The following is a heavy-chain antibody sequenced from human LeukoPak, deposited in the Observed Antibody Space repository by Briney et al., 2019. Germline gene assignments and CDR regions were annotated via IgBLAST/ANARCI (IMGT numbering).Heavy chain of an antibody. CDR1: GYTFTGYY. CDR2: INPNSGGT. CDR3: ARDKSWSGSRNWFDP. V-gene: IGHV1-2*02. D-gene: IGHD1-26*01. Sequence: GASVKVSCKASGYTFTGYYMHWVRQAPGQGLEWMGWINPNSGGTNYAQKLQGRVTMTTDTSTSTAYMELRSLRSDDTAVYYCARDKSWSGSRNWFDPWGQGTLVTVSS. J-gene: IGHJ5*02.